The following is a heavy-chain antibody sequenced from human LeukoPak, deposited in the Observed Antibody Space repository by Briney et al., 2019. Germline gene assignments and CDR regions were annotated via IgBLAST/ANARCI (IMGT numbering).Heavy chain of an antibody. D-gene: IGHD3-10*01. CDR2: IIPIFATA. Sequence: SVKVSCKASGGTFSSYAISWVRQAPGQGLEWMGGIIPIFATANYAQKFQGRVTITADRSTSTAYMELSSLRSEDTAVYYCARAGEGLSGSYLLYYYYYGMDVWGKGTTVTVSS. J-gene: IGHJ6*04. CDR3: ARAGEGLSGSYLLYYYYYGMDV. V-gene: IGHV1-69*06. CDR1: GGTFSSYA.